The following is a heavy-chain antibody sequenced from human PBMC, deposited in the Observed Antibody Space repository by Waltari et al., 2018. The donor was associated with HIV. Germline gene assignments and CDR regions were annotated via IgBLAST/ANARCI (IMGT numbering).Heavy chain of an antibody. CDR3: ARQRRCSSTSCYRDFDP. J-gene: IGHJ5*02. D-gene: IGHD2-2*01. V-gene: IGHV5-51*01. CDR2: IYPGDSDT. CDR1: GYSFTSYW. Sequence: EVQLVQSGAEVKKPGESLKISCKGSGYSFTSYWIGWVRQMPGQGLEWMGIIYPGDSDTRYSPSFQGQVTISADKSISTAYLQWSSLKASDTAMYYCARQRRCSSTSCYRDFDPRGQGTLVTVSS.